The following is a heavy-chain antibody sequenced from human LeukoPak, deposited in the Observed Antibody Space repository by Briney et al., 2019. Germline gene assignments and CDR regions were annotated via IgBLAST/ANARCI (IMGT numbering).Heavy chain of an antibody. CDR2: ISSSGSTI. V-gene: IGHV3-48*03. J-gene: IGHJ4*02. CDR3: ARGNYYDSSGYFDY. CDR1: GFTFSSYE. D-gene: IGHD3-22*01. Sequence: GGSLRLSCAASGFTFSSYEMNWVRQAPGKGLEWVSYISSSGSTIYYADSVKGRFTISRDNAKNSLYLQMTSLRAEDTAVYYCARGNYYDSSGYFDYWGQGTLVTVSS.